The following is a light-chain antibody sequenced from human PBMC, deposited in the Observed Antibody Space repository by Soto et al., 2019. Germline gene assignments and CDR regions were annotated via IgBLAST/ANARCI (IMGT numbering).Light chain of an antibody. CDR3: AVWADDLNGQGL. CDR1: NSNIGNNH. J-gene: IGLJ3*02. CDR2: RND. Sequence: QSVLTQPSSAAGTPGQKVTISCFGSNSNIGNNHVSWYQQVPGSAPKLLIYRNDQRPSGVPDRFSGSKSGTSASLAISGLRLADEADYYCAVWADDLNGQGLFGGGTAVTV. V-gene: IGLV1-47*01.